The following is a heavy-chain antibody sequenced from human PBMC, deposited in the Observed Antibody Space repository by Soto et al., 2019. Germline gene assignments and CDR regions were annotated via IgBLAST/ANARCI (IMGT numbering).Heavy chain of an antibody. CDR3: AISWLALGPLDY. V-gene: IGHV1-3*01. CDR1: GYTFTSYA. Sequence: GASVKVSCKASGYTFTSYAMHWVRQAPRQRLEWMGWINAGNGNTKYSQKFQGRVTITRDTSASTAYMELSSLRSEDTAVYYCAISWLALGPLDYWGQGTLVTVSS. CDR2: INAGNGNT. D-gene: IGHD6-19*01. J-gene: IGHJ4*02.